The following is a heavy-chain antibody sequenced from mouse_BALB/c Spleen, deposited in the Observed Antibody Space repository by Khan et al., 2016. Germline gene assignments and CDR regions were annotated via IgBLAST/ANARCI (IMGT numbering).Heavy chain of an antibody. CDR2: IDPENGET. Sequence: VQLQQPGAELVRSGASVKLSCSASGFNIKDFYMFWVRQRPEQGLEWIGWIDPENGETEYAPKFQGRATMTADTPSNTAQLQLSSLTSEDTAVYYCKAVYYDSDFDYWGQGTTLTVSS. V-gene: IGHV14-4*02. D-gene: IGHD2-4*01. CDR3: KAVYYDSDFDY. J-gene: IGHJ2*01. CDR1: GFNIKDFY.